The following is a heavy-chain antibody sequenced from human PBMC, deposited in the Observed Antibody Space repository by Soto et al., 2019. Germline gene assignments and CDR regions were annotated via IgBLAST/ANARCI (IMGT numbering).Heavy chain of an antibody. Sequence: QVQLVQSGAEVKKPGASVKVSCKASGYTFTSYGISWVRQAPGQGLEWMGWISAYNGNTNYAQKHQGRFTMTTDTSRSTTDTELSGLRYDDPAVYSCAREAPPRLNWGQGTLVTVSS. CDR3: AREAPPRLN. J-gene: IGHJ4*02. CDR1: GYTFTSYG. CDR2: ISAYNGNT. V-gene: IGHV1-18*01.